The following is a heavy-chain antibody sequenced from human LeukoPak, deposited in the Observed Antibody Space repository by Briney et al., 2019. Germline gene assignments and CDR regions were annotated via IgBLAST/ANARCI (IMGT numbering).Heavy chain of an antibody. D-gene: IGHD7-27*01. CDR2: IYTSGST. CDR1: GGSISSGSYY. J-gene: IGHJ4*02. Sequence: PSQTLSLTCTVSGGSISSGSYYWSWIRQPAGRGLEWIGRIYTSGSTNYNPSLKSRVTISVDTSKNQFSLKLSSVTAADTAVYYCARGTGALWGQGTLVTVSS. V-gene: IGHV4-61*02. CDR3: ARGTGAL.